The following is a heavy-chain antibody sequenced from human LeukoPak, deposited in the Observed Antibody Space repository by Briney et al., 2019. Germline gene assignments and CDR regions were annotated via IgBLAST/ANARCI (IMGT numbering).Heavy chain of an antibody. CDR3: ARVATTYYYDSSGPKYFQH. CDR2: ISSSGSTI. D-gene: IGHD3-22*01. CDR1: GFSFSDYA. V-gene: IGHV3-11*01. J-gene: IGHJ1*01. Sequence: GRSLRLSCEASGFSFSDYAVHWVRQAPGKGLEWVSYISSSGSTIYYAESVKGRFTICRDKAKNSLYMQMNSRRGEGTAVYYCARVATTYYYDSSGPKYFQHWGQGTLVTVSS.